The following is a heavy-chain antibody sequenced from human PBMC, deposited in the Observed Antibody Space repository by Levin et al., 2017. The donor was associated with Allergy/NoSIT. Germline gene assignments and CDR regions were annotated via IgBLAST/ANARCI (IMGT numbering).Heavy chain of an antibody. V-gene: IGHV4-61*01. CDR2: IYNSGST. Sequence: SQTLSLTCTVSGGSVSSGSYYWSWIRQPPGKGREWIGYIYNSGSTTYNPSLKSRVTISVDTSKNQFSLKLSSVTAADTAIYYCARDDYGDYVYWGQGTLVTVSS. CDR1: GGSVSSGSYY. D-gene: IGHD4-17*01. J-gene: IGHJ4*02. CDR3: ARDDYGDYVY.